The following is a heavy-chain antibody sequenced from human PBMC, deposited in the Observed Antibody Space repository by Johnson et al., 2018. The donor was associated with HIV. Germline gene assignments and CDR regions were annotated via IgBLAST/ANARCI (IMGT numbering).Heavy chain of an antibody. CDR2: LGPAADT. V-gene: IGHV3-13*01. J-gene: IGHJ3*01. CDR1: GFTFSSYD. CDR3: ARSPEIGDRRWRAFDV. Sequence: VQLEESGGGLVQPGGSLRLSCAASGFTFSSYDIHCVRHATGKGLESVSPLGPAADTYYPGSVKGRFTVSRENAKNSLYLQMNSLRAEDTAVYYCARSPEIGDRRWRAFDVWGQGTMVTVSS. D-gene: IGHD4-17*01.